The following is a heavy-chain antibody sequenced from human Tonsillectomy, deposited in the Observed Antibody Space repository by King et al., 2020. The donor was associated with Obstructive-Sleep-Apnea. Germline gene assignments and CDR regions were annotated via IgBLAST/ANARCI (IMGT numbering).Heavy chain of an antibody. CDR3: ARSNCSGGSCYRAYFDY. CDR2: IYYSGST. Sequence: VQLQESGPGLVKPSETLSLTCTVSGGSISSYYWSWIRPPPGKGLEWIGYIYYSGSTNYNPSLKSRVTISVDTSKNQFSLKLSSVTAADTAVYYCARSNCSGGSCYRAYFDYWGQGTLVTVSS. V-gene: IGHV4-59*01. D-gene: IGHD2-15*01. J-gene: IGHJ4*02. CDR1: GGSISSYY.